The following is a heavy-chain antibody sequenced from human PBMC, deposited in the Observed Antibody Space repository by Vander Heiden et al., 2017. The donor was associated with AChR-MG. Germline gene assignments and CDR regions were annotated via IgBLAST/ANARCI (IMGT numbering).Heavy chain of an antibody. CDR3: AKDEDGYYDY. Sequence: QVQLVESGGGVVQPGGSLRLSCAASGFTFSSYGMHWVRQAPGKGLEWVAFIRYDGSNKYYADSVKGRFTISRDNSKNTLYLQMNSLRAEDTAVYYCAKDEDGYYDYWGQGTLVTVSS. D-gene: IGHD2-15*01. V-gene: IGHV3-30*02. CDR1: GFTFSSYG. CDR2: IRYDGSNK. J-gene: IGHJ4*02.